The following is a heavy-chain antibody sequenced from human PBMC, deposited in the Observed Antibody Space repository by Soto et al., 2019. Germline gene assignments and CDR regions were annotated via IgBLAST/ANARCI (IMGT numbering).Heavy chain of an antibody. CDR1: GFRFSSYS. CDR3: ATLNDYFEY. D-gene: IGHD1-1*01. V-gene: IGHV3-23*01. Sequence: GGSLRLSCADSGFRFSSYSMSWVRQTPGKGLEWVAAITATGDRTYYADPVTGRFTISRDNSKKTHYLQMTSLRAADTAMYYFATLNDYFEYWGQGTPVTVSS. CDR2: ITATGDRT. J-gene: IGHJ4*02.